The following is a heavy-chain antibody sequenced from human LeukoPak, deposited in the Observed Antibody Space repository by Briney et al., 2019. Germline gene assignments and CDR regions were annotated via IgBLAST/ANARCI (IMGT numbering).Heavy chain of an antibody. Sequence: ASVKVSCKASGYTFTRYGISWVRQAPGQGLEWMGWISAYNGNTNYAQKLQGRVTMTTDTSTSTAYMEMRRLRSDDTAVYYCARDPFLTIFGVVIIPPYYYYMAVWGKGTTVTVSS. CDR3: ARDPFLTIFGVVIIPPYYYYMAV. J-gene: IGHJ6*03. V-gene: IGHV1-18*01. CDR1: GYTFTRYG. CDR2: ISAYNGNT. D-gene: IGHD3-3*01.